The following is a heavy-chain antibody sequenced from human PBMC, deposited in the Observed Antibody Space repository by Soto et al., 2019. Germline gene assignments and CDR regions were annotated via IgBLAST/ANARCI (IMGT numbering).Heavy chain of an antibody. D-gene: IGHD3-3*01. CDR1: GGSFSGYY. CDR3: ARVYVLRFLEWPPKYYYMDV. V-gene: IGHV4-34*01. J-gene: IGHJ6*03. CDR2: INHSGST. Sequence: SETLSLTCAVYGGSFSGYYWSWIRQPPGKGLEWIGEINHSGSTNYNPSLKSRVTISVDTSKNQFSLKLSSVTAADTAVYYCARVYVLRFLEWPPKYYYMDVWGKGTTVTVSS.